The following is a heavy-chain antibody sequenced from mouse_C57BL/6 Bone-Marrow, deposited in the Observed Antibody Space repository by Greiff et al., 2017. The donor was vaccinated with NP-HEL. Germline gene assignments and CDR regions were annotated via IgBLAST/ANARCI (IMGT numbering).Heavy chain of an antibody. V-gene: IGHV5-4*01. D-gene: IGHD2-10*02. J-gene: IGHJ2*01. CDR2: ISDGGSYT. CDR3: AREYGNYGY. Sequence: DVQLQESGGGLVKPGGSLKLSCAASGFTFSSYAMSWVRQTPEKRLEWVATISDGGSYTYYPDNVKGRFTISRDNAKNNLYLQMSHLKSEDTAMYYCAREYGNYGYWGQGTTLTVSS. CDR1: GFTFSSYA.